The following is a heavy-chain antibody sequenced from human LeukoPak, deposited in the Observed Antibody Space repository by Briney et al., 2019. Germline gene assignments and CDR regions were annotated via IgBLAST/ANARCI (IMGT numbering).Heavy chain of an antibody. Sequence: GASVKVSCKASGYTFTSYGISWVRQAPGQGLEWMGCISAYNGNTNYAQKLQGRVTMTTDTSTSTAYMELRSLRSDDTAVYYCARVDPYYYGSSSLFDYWGQGTLVTVSS. CDR3: ARVDPYYYGSSSLFDY. J-gene: IGHJ4*02. D-gene: IGHD3-10*01. CDR2: ISAYNGNT. V-gene: IGHV1-18*01. CDR1: GYTFTSYG.